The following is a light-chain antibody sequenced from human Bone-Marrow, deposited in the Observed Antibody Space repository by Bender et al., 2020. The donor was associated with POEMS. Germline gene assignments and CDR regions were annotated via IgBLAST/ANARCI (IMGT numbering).Light chain of an antibody. CDR1: HIASNS. Sequence: APGQTARITCGGDHIASNSVYWYQQRPGQAPVVVVYDESDRPSGIPERFSGSSSGNTATLLVSGHQAGDEADYYCQVWDSSRDHWVFGGGTKLTV. CDR3: QVWDSSRDHWV. CDR2: DES. J-gene: IGLJ2*01. V-gene: IGLV3-21*02.